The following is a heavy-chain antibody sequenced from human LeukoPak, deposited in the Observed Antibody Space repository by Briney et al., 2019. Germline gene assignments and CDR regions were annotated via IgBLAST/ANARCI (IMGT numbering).Heavy chain of an antibody. CDR2: IRYDGNNK. V-gene: IGHV3-30*02. CDR1: GFTFSSYV. CDR3: AKKWSGDYDSSGVNDAFDI. Sequence: GGSLRLSCAAAGFTFSSYVMHWVRQAPGKGLEWVAFIRYDGNNKYYADSVKGRFTTSRDNSKNTLYLQMNRLRTEDTAVYYCAKKWSGDYDSSGVNDAFDIWGQGTMVTVS. J-gene: IGHJ3*02. D-gene: IGHD3-22*01.